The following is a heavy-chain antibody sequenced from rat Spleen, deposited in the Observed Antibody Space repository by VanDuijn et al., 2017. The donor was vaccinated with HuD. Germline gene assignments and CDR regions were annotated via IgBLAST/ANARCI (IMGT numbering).Heavy chain of an antibody. J-gene: IGHJ2*01. Sequence: EVQLVESGGGLVQPGRSLKVSCVASGFTFSNHGMHWIRQAPKKGLEWVATINYEGSKTYHRDSVKGRFTISRDNAKSTLFLQMDSLRSEDTATYYCGRRDYGGYGDYWGQGVMVTVSS. D-gene: IGHD1-11*01. V-gene: IGHV5-7*01. CDR3: GRRDYGGYGDY. CDR1: GFTFSNHG. CDR2: INYEGSKT.